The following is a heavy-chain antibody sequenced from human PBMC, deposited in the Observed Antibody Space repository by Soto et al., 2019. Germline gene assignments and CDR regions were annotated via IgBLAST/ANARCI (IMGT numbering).Heavy chain of an antibody. CDR1: GYTFTGYY. J-gene: IGHJ6*02. V-gene: IGHV1-2*04. Sequence: ASVKVSCKASGYTFTGYYMHWVRQAPGQGLEWMGWINPNSGGTNYAQKFQGWVTMTRDTSISTAYMELSRPRSDDTAVYYCARGPGTSYYYGMDVWGQGTTVTVSS. CDR2: INPNSGGT. CDR3: ARGPGTSYYYGMDV. D-gene: IGHD1-7*01.